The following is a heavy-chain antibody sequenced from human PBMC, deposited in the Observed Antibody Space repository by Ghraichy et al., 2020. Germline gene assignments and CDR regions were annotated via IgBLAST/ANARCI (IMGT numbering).Heavy chain of an antibody. D-gene: IGHD3-22*01. CDR1: GFTFSRYG. V-gene: IGHV3-30*18. CDR3: AKERDTSGYYSFRGDYYGMDV. CDR2: TSSDGSNK. J-gene: IGHJ6*02. Sequence: GESLNISCAASGFTFSRYGMHWVRQAPGKGLEWVAVTSSDGSNKYYGDSVKGRFTISRDNSKNTLYLQMNYLRPEDTAVYYCAKERDTSGYYSFRGDYYGMDVWGQGTTVTVSS.